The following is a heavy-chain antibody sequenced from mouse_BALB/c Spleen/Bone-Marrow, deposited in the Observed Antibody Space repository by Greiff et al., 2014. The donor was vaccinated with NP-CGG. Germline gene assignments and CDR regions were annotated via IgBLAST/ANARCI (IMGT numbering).Heavy chain of an antibody. V-gene: IGHV2-9*02. D-gene: IGHD1-1*01. CDR2: IWAGGST. J-gene: IGHJ2*01. CDR3: ARYYYGILDY. CDR1: GFSLTSYG. Sequence: VQLVESGPGLVAPSQSLSITCTVSGFSLTSYGVHWVRQPPGKGLEWLGVIWAGGSTNYNSTLMSRLSISKDNSKSQVFLKMNSLQTDDTAMYYCARYYYGILDYWGQGTTLTVSS.